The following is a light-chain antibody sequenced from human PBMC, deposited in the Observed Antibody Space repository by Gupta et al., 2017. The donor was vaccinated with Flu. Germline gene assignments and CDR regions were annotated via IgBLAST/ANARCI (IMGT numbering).Light chain of an antibody. CDR2: HAS. J-gene: IGKJ5*01. CDR1: QNIDES. V-gene: IGKV1-39*01. CDR3: LHTAISPFT. Sequence: DIQLTQSPSSLSAAVGDRATITCRATQNIDESLNWYQQRPGQSPTPLIYHASTLGSGVPSRFSGSGSGTDFTLCINKLQPEDFATYLCLHTAISPFTFGQGT.